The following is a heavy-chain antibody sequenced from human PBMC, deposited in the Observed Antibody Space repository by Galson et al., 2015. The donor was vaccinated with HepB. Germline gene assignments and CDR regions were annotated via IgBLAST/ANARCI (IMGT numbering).Heavy chain of an antibody. V-gene: IGHV1-18*04. D-gene: IGHD3-3*01. Sequence: SVKVSCKASGYTFTSYGISWVRQAPGQGLEWMGWISAYNGNTNYAQKLQGRVTMTTDISTSTAYMELRSLRSDDTAVYYCARDVRDDFWSGYPYYYYYYGMDVWGQGTTVTVSS. CDR1: GYTFTSYG. CDR3: ARDVRDDFWSGYPYYYYYYGMDV. J-gene: IGHJ6*02. CDR2: ISAYNGNT.